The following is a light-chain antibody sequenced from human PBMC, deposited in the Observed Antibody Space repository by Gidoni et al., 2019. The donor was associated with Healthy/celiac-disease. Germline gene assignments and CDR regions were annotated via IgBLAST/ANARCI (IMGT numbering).Light chain of an antibody. V-gene: IGKV3-11*01. CDR3: QQRSNWPPIT. J-gene: IGKJ5*01. Sequence: EIVLTQSPATLSWSPGERATLSCRSSQSVSSYLAWYQQKPGQAPSLLIYVASNRATGIPARFSGSGSGTDFTLTISSLEPEDFAVYYCQQRSNWPPITFGQGTRLEIK. CDR2: VAS. CDR1: QSVSSY.